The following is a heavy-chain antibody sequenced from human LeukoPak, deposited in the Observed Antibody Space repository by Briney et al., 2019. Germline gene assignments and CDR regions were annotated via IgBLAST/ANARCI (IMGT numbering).Heavy chain of an antibody. Sequence: KPSETLSLTCTVSGGSISSYYWSWIRQPPGKGLEWIGRIYTSGSTNYNPSLKSRVTMSVDTSKNQFSLKLSSVTAADTAVYYCARDPQITIFGVVIYAFDTWGQGTMVTVSS. D-gene: IGHD3-3*01. CDR2: IYTSGST. J-gene: IGHJ3*02. CDR1: GGSISSYY. CDR3: ARDPQITIFGVVIYAFDT. V-gene: IGHV4-4*07.